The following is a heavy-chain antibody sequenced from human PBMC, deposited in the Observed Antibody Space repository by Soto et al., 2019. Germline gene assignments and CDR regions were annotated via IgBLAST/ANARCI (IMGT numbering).Heavy chain of an antibody. Sequence: QVQLVQSGAEVKKPGASVKVSCKASGYTFTSYNIHWVRQAPGQGLEWVGMINPRGFFTTYAQKFRGRVTMTGDTSTSLVYMELTNLRSEDTAVYYWALAAGRFGELFFFAPWGQGTLVSVSS. CDR3: ALAAGRFGELFFFAP. CDR1: GYTFTSYN. J-gene: IGHJ5*02. D-gene: IGHD3-10*01. CDR2: INPRGFFT. V-gene: IGHV1-46*01.